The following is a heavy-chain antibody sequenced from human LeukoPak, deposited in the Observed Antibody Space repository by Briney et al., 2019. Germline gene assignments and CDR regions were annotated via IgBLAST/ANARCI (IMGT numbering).Heavy chain of an antibody. V-gene: IGHV4-4*07. CDR3: ARDRYYYGSGSPDRLDY. CDR2: IYTSGST. Sequence: SETLSLTCTVSGGSISSYYWSWIRQPAGQGLEWIGRIYTSGSTNYNPSLKSRVTMSVDAPKNQFSLKLSSVTAADTAVYYCARDRYYYGSGSPDRLDYWGQGTLVTVSS. CDR1: GGSISSYY. J-gene: IGHJ4*02. D-gene: IGHD3-10*01.